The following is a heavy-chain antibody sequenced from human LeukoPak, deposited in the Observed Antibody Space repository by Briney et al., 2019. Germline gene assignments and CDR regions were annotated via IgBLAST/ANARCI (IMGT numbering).Heavy chain of an antibody. Sequence: AASVKLSCKASGGTFSSYAISWVRQAPGQGLEWMGWISAYNGNTNYAQKLQGRVTMTTDTSTSTAYMELRSLRSDDTAVYYCARETYYYDSSGYDSEDYWGQGTLVTVSS. V-gene: IGHV1-18*01. D-gene: IGHD3-22*01. J-gene: IGHJ4*02. CDR2: ISAYNGNT. CDR1: GGTFSSYA. CDR3: ARETYYYDSSGYDSEDY.